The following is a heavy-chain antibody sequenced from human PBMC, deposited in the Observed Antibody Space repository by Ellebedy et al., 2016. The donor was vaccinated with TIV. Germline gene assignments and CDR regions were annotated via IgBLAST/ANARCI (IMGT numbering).Heavy chain of an antibody. CDR2: ISSNSNKI. D-gene: IGHD3-22*01. CDR1: GFTFSTYS. V-gene: IGHV3-48*02. CDR3: ARGHYSASSGYWGFDY. Sequence: PGGSLRLSCAPSGFTFSTYSMNWVRQAPGKGLEWVSYISSNSNKIYYADSVKGRFTISRDNAKNSLYLQMDSLRDEDTAVYYCARGHYSASSGYWGFDYWGQGTLVTVSS. J-gene: IGHJ4*02.